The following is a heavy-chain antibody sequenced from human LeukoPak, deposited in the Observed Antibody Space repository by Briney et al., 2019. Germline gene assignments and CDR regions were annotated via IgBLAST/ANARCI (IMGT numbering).Heavy chain of an antibody. CDR2: INPSGGST. D-gene: IGHD6-19*01. CDR1: GYTXTSYY. CDR3: ARAPGGLGYYFDY. Sequence: ASVKVSCKASGYTXTSYYIHWVRQAPGQGLEWMGIINPSGGSTTYAQKFQDRVTMTRDTSRSTVYMEVSSLRSEDTAVFYCARAPGGLGYYFDYWGQGTLVTVSS. V-gene: IGHV1-46*01. J-gene: IGHJ4*02.